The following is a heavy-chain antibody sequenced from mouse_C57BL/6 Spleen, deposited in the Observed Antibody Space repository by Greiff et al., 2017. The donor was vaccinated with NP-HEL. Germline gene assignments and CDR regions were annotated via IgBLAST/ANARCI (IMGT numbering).Heavy chain of an antibody. CDR1: GFNIKDYY. CDR3: ARSGGFYAMDY. D-gene: IGHD1-1*02. Sequence: EVQLQQSGAELVKPGASVKLSCTASGFNIKDYYMHWVKQRPEQGLEWIGRIDPEDGETKYAAKFQGKATITADTSANTAYLQLSSLTSEDTAVYDYARSGGFYAMDYWGQGTSVTVSS. CDR2: IDPEDGET. V-gene: IGHV14-2*01. J-gene: IGHJ4*01.